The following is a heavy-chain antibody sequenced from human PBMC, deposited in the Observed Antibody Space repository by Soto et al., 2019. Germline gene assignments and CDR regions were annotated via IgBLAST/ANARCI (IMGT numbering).Heavy chain of an antibody. J-gene: IGHJ4*02. CDR2: ISAYNGNT. V-gene: IGHV1-18*01. Sequence: ASVKVSCKASGYTFTSYGISWVRQAPGQGLEWMGWISAYNGNTNYAQKLQGRATMTTDTSTSTAYMELRSLRSDDTAVYYCAREVVLFGESDFDYWGQGTLVTVPQ. CDR3: AREVVLFGESDFDY. CDR1: GYTFTSYG. D-gene: IGHD3-10*02.